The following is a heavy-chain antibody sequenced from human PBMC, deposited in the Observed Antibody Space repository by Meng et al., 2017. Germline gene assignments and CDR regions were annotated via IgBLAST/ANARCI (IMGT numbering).Heavy chain of an antibody. D-gene: IGHD7-27*01. CDR2: ISPIFGTA. CDR1: GGSFSSYA. V-gene: IGHV1-69*06. J-gene: IGHJ5*02. CDR3: ASGPPGWFDP. Sequence: QVEEVQAGDEGKKSGSSVKVSGKASGGSFSSYAISWGRQGPGQGREWMGGISPIFGTANYAQKFQGRVTLTADKSTSTAYMELSSLRSEDTAVYYCASGPPGWFDPWGQGTLVTVSS.